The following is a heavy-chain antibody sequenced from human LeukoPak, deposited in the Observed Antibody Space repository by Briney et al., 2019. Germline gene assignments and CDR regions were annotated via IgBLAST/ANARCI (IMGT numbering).Heavy chain of an antibody. D-gene: IGHD6-19*01. CDR3: AKDARRSGSGWSYFDY. V-gene: IGHV3-23*01. CDR1: EFTFSSYA. J-gene: IGHJ4*02. Sequence: PGRSLRFSCAASEFTFSSYAMSWVRQAPGKGLEWVSVISGNGGTTYYADSVKGRFTISRDNSKNTLYLQMNSLRAEDTAIYYCAKDARRSGSGWSYFDYWGQGTLVTVSS. CDR2: ISGNGGTT.